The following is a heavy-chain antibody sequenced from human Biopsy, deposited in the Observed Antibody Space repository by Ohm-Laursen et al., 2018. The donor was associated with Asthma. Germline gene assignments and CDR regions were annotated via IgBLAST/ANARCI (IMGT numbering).Heavy chain of an antibody. CDR2: ISYDGNHK. V-gene: IGHV3-30*18. CDR3: AKRRGYSGHDNDY. CDR1: GFMFRSFG. J-gene: IGHJ4*02. D-gene: IGHD5-12*01. Sequence: SLRLSCAATGFMFRSFGMHWVRQAPGKGLEWVAVISYDGNHKFYEDPVKGRFTISRDNSKNTLYLQMNSLRTEDTAVYYCAKRRGYSGHDNDYWGQGTLVIVSS.